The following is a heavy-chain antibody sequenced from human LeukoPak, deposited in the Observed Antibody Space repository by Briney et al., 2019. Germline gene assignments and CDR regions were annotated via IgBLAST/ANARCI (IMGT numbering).Heavy chain of an antibody. CDR3: ARGSSSWYVFPQDPFDY. CDR1: GFTFSSYA. Sequence: SGRSLRLSCAASGFTFSSYAMHWVRQAPGKGLEWVAVISYDGSNKYYADSVKGRFTISRDNSKNTLYLQMNSLRAEDTAVYYCARGSSSWYVFPQDPFDYWGQGTLVTVSS. D-gene: IGHD6-13*01. CDR2: ISYDGSNK. J-gene: IGHJ4*02. V-gene: IGHV3-30*04.